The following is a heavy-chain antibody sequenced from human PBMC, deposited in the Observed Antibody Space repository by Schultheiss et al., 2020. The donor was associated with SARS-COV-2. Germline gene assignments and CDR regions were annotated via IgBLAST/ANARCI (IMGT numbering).Heavy chain of an antibody. Sequence: SETLSLTCAISGDSVSSNSAAWNWIRQSPSRGLEWLGRTYYRSKWYNDYAVSVKSRITINPDTSKNQFSLKLSSVTAADTAVYYCARGDPNRYCSGGSCYSLVQYYYGMDVWGQGTTVTVSS. D-gene: IGHD2-15*01. CDR1: GDSVSSNSAA. V-gene: IGHV6-1*01. CDR3: ARGDPNRYCSGGSCYSLVQYYYGMDV. J-gene: IGHJ6*02. CDR2: TYYRSKWYN.